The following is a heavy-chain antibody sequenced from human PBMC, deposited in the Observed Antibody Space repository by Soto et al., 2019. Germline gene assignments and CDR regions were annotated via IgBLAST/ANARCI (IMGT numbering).Heavy chain of an antibody. CDR3: VKSRGGNNFDFFD. CDR1: GFTLSSYW. Sequence: GGSLRLSCSASGFTLSSYWMHWVRQAPGKGLVWVSRINSEGSSTTYAGSVKGRFTIARDIAKNTLYLQMSSLSADDTAVYYCVKSRGGNNFDFFDWGQGALVTVSS. V-gene: IGHV3-74*01. J-gene: IGHJ4*02. CDR2: INSEGSST. D-gene: IGHD5-12*01.